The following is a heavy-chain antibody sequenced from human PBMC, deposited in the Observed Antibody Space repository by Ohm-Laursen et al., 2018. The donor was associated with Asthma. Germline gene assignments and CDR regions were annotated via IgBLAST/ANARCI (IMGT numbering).Heavy chain of an antibody. J-gene: IGHJ5*02. CDR1: GFTLKTYG. CDR2: ISHDGSNK. Sequence: SLRLSCTASGFTLKTYGIHWVRQAPGQGLEWVAVISHDGSNKYYADFVKGRFTISRDNSKNTLYLEMNSLRAEDTAVYYCARGYDYVWGSYSNWFDPWGQGTVVTVSS. V-gene: IGHV3-30*03. CDR3: ARGYDYVWGSYSNWFDP. D-gene: IGHD3-16*01.